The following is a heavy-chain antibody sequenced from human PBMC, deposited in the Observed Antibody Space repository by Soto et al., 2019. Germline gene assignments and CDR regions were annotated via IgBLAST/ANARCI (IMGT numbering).Heavy chain of an antibody. CDR3: AKSVSGWRVDY. J-gene: IGHJ4*02. V-gene: IGHV3-23*01. D-gene: IGHD6-19*01. Sequence: EVQLLESGGGLVQPGGSLRLSCAASGFTFNSYAMNWVRQAPGKGLEWVSGISGSGSGTYYADSVKGRFTISRDNSKNTLYVQMNSLRVDDTAVYYCAKSVSGWRVDYWGQGTLVTVSS. CDR2: ISGSGSGT. CDR1: GFTFNSYA.